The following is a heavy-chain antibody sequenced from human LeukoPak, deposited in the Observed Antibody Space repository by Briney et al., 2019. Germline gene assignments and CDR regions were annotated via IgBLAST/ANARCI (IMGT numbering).Heavy chain of an antibody. J-gene: IGHJ4*02. V-gene: IGHV3-74*01. CDR3: ERNRGYDALDY. CDR2: ISGDGSRT. D-gene: IGHD5-12*01. CDR1: GFALSTYW. Sequence: GGSLRLSCVASGFALSTYWMDWVRQAPGKGPVWVSHISGDGSRTSYADSVKGRFTIFRDNAKNTLYLQMNSLRAEDTAVYYCERNRGYDALDYWGQGTLVTVSS.